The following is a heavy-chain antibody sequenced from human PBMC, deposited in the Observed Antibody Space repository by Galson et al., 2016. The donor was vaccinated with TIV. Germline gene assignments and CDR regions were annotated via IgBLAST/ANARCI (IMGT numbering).Heavy chain of an antibody. Sequence: SLRLSCAASGFLFEDFAMYWVRHAPGKGLEWVAGISTNSGSVGYGDSVKGRFTVSRDNDKNTLFLQMNGLRPEDTAVYFCAKAHVSHDLPHYNYAMDVWGQGTAVTVSS. V-gene: IGHV3-9*01. J-gene: IGHJ6*02. D-gene: IGHD5-24*01. CDR3: AKAHVSHDLPHYNYAMDV. CDR1: GFLFEDFA. CDR2: ISTNSGSV.